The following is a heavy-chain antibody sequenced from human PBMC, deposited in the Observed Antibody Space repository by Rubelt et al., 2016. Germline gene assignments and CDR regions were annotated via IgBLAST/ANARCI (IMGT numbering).Heavy chain of an antibody. CDR3: ARHDTGSFLFDF. D-gene: IGHD1-26*01. J-gene: IGHJ4*02. V-gene: IGHV4-34*01. Sequence: QVQLQQWGAGLVKPSETLSLTCAVYGGSFSGYSWTWIRQPPGKGLEWLGEIDHSGNTDYIPSLKSRVSISVDTSKKTVSLKMSSVPAADTAVYYCARHDTGSFLFDFWGQGTPVTVSS. CDR1: GGSFSGYS. CDR2: IDHSGNT.